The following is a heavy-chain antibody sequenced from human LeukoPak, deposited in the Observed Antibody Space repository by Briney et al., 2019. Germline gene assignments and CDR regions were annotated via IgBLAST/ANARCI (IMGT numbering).Heavy chain of an antibody. CDR2: FDPEDGET. D-gene: IGHD2-15*01. CDR1: GYTLTELS. CDR3: AADIVVVVGAARDY. Sequence: ASVKVSCKVSGYTLTELSMHWVRQAPGKGLEWMGGFDPEDGETIYAQKFQGRVTMTEDTSTDTAYMELSSLRSEDTAVYYCAADIVVVVGAARDYWGQGTLVTVSS. J-gene: IGHJ4*02. V-gene: IGHV1-24*01.